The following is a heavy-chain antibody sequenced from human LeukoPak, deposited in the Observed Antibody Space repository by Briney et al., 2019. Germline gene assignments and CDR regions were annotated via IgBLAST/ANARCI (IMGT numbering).Heavy chain of an antibody. D-gene: IGHD2-15*01. CDR2: IWYDGSNK. Sequence: GGSLRPSCAASGFTFSSYGMHWVRQAPGKGLEWVAVIWYDGSNKHYADSVKGRFTISRDNSKNTLYLQINSLRAEDTAVYYCAKKYCSGGSCYSDPIDYWGQGTLVTVSS. V-gene: IGHV3-33*06. J-gene: IGHJ4*02. CDR3: AKKYCSGGSCYSDPIDY. CDR1: GFTFSSYG.